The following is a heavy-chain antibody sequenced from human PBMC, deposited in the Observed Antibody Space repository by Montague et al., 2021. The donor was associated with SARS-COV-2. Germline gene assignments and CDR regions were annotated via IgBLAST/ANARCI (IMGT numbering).Heavy chain of an antibody. CDR3: GSDTTAYFRFDY. V-gene: IGHV4-39*07. Sequence: SETLSLTCTASGASIGRSTYYWGWIRQPPGKDLEWIGTIYYSGTTHYNPSLRSRVTISLDTSKNQVSLRLTSVTAADTAFYYCGSDTTAYFRFDYWGRGTLISVSS. CDR2: IYYSGTT. D-gene: IGHD3-9*01. J-gene: IGHJ4*02. CDR1: GASIGRSTYY.